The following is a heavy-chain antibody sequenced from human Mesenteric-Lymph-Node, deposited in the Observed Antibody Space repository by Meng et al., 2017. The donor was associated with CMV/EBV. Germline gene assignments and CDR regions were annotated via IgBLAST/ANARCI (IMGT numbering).Heavy chain of an antibody. Sequence: GGSLRLSCVASEFTFSSYGMHWVRQAPGRGLEWVAFMRHDGSYKYHADSVKGRFTISRDNSKNTLYLQMNSLRAEDTAVYYCAKGPWTDPHAFDIWGQGTMVTVSS. J-gene: IGHJ3*02. V-gene: IGHV3-30*02. CDR3: AKGPWTDPHAFDI. CDR1: EFTFSSYG. D-gene: IGHD1-1*01. CDR2: MRHDGSYK.